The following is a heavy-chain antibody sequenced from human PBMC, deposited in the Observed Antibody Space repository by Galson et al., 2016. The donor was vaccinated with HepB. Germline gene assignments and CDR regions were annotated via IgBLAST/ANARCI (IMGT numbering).Heavy chain of an antibody. CDR3: ARYTPMTTGYFDY. D-gene: IGHD4-17*01. CDR2: INAGNGNT. CDR1: GFNFSDFS. Sequence: SVKVSCKASGFNFSDFSIHWVRQAPGQRLEWMGWINAGNGNTRYSQNFQDRITVTVDTSATTAYMDLHSLTSEDTAIYFCARYTPMTTGYFDYWGQGTLVTVSS. V-gene: IGHV1-3*01. J-gene: IGHJ4*02.